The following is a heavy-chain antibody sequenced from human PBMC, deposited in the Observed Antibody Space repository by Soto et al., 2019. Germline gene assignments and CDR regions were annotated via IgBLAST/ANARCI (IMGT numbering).Heavy chain of an antibody. Sequence: KPSETLSLTCAVYGGSFSGYYWSWIRQPPGKGLEWIGEINHSGSTNYNPSLKSRVTISVDTSKNQFSLKLSSVTAADTAVYYCARAPPLVGATSWAFDIWGQGTMVTVS. D-gene: IGHD1-26*01. CDR3: ARAPPLVGATSWAFDI. V-gene: IGHV4-34*01. CDR2: INHSGST. J-gene: IGHJ3*02. CDR1: GGSFSGYY.